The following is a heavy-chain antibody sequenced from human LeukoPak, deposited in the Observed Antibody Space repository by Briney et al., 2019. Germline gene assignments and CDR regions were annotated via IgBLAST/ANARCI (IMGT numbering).Heavy chain of an antibody. J-gene: IGHJ4*02. V-gene: IGHV3-48*04. D-gene: IGHD1-26*01. CDR2: ISSSSSTI. Sequence: GGSLRLSCAASGFTFSGYSMNWVRQAPGKGLEWVSYISSSSSTINYADSVKGRFTISRDNAKNSLYLQMNSLRAEDTAVYYCARVRGSYSADFWGQGTLVTVSS. CDR1: GFTFSGYS. CDR3: ARVRGSYSADF.